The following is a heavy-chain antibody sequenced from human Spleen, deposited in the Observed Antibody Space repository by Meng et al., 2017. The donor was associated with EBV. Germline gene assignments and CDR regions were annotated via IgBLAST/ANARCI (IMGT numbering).Heavy chain of an antibody. V-gene: IGHV4-28*03. CDR1: SYSISNSLW. CDR2: IYYCVIT. Sequence: QLQPQESGPGLVKPCSYSISNSLWWDWIRQPPGQGLDWVGYIYYCVITYCKPSLKSRITMSANTSKNQFSLKLSSVTAADTAVYYCAREVTTVTGPFDYWGQGTLVTVSS. J-gene: IGHJ4*02. D-gene: IGHD4-17*01. CDR3: AREVTTVTGPFDY.